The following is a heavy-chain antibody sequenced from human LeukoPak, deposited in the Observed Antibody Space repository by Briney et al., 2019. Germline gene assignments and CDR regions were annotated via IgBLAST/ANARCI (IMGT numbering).Heavy chain of an antibody. CDR2: ISYDGSNK. D-gene: IGHD1-26*01. Sequence: GGSLRLSCAGSGFTFSSYGMHWVRQARGKGLEWVAVISYDGSNKYYADSVKGRFTIYRDNSKNTLYLQMNSLRAEDTAVYHCVRGGIVGATWAHFDNWGQGTLVTVSS. V-gene: IGHV3-30*03. J-gene: IGHJ4*02. CDR3: VRGGIVGATWAHFDN. CDR1: GFTFSSYG.